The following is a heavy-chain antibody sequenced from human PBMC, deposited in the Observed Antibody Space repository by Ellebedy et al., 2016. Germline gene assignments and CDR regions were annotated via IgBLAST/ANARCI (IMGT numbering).Heavy chain of an antibody. CDR2: IRGKADSYAT. CDR1: GCTFSDSA. CDR3: TSVTAASTLTREPDY. J-gene: IGHJ4*02. Sequence: GESLKISXAASGCTFSDSAMHWVRQASGKGLEWVGRIRGKADSYATAYAASVKGRFNISRDDSKNTAFLQMNSLKTEDTAVYYCTSVTAASTLTREPDYWGQGTLVTVSS. V-gene: IGHV3-73*01. D-gene: IGHD6-13*01.